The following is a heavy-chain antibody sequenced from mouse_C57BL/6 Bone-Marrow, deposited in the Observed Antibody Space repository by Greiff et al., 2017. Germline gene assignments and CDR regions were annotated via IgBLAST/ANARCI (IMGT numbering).Heavy chain of an antibody. Sequence: QVQLQQSGAELARPGASVKLSCKASGYTFTSYGISWVKQRTGQGLEWIGEIYPRSGNTYYNEKFKGKATLTADKSSSTAYMELRSLTSEDSAVYFCARSDSNYGYYYAMDYWGQGTSVTVSS. V-gene: IGHV1-81*01. CDR2: IYPRSGNT. D-gene: IGHD2-5*01. J-gene: IGHJ4*01. CDR3: ARSDSNYGYYYAMDY. CDR1: GYTFTSYG.